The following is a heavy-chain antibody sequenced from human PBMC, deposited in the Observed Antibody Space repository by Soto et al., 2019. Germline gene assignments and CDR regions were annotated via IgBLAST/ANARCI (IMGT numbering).Heavy chain of an antibody. Sequence: GGSLRLSCAASGFTFSNAWMNWVRQAPGKGLEWVGRIKSKTDGGTTDYAAPVKGRFTISRDDSKNTLYLQMNSLKTEETAVYYCTTDRLALSNGSGSYSVLRYFDYWGQGTLVTVSS. CDR2: IKSKTDGGTT. CDR3: TTDRLALSNGSGSYSVLRYFDY. V-gene: IGHV3-15*07. CDR1: GFTFSNAW. J-gene: IGHJ4*02. D-gene: IGHD3-10*01.